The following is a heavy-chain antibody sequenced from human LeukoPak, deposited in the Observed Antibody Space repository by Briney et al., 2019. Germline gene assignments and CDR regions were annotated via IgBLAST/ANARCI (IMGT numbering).Heavy chain of an antibody. J-gene: IGHJ4*02. D-gene: IGHD4-23*01. CDR3: ARGRPHGNDF. Sequence: PGGSLRLSCAASGFTFSSYWMNWVRQAPGKGLVWVSRIASDGSSTTYADSVKGRFSISRDNAKNTLYLQMNSLRVEDTAVYYCARGRPHGNDFWGQGPLVPVPS. V-gene: IGHV3-74*01. CDR2: IASDGSST. CDR1: GFTFSSYW.